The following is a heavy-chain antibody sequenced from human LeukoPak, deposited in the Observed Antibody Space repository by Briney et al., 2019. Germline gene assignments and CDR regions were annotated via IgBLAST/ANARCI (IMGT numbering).Heavy chain of an antibody. CDR3: ARRGSGTYSVDQ. CDR2: IWSDGNNQ. J-gene: IGHJ4*02. D-gene: IGHD3-10*01. CDR1: GFTFSTYG. Sequence: GGSLRLSCAASGFTFSTYGMHWVRQAPGKGLEWVAVIWSDGNNQYYADSVKGRFTISRDNSKNTLYLQMNSLRAEDTAVYYCARRGSGTYSVDQWGQGTLLTVSS. V-gene: IGHV3-33*01.